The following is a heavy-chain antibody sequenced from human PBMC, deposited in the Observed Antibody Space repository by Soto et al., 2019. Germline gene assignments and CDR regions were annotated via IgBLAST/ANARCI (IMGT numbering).Heavy chain of an antibody. V-gene: IGHV5-51*01. CDR1: GYSFTSYG. CDR2: IYPGDSET. D-gene: IGHD4-4*01. Sequence: EVQLVQSGAEVKKPGESLKISCKGSGYSFTSYGIGWVRQMPGKGLELMGIIYPGDSETRYSTSFQGQVTISADKSISTAYLQWSSLNAEETDMYYYAKHSPVNIRYYYYYYMDDWCKGNTVTVS. CDR3: AKHSPVNIRYYYYYYMDD. J-gene: IGHJ6*03.